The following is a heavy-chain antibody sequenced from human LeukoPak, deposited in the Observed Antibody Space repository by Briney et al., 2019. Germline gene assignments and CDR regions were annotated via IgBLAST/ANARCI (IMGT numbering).Heavy chain of an antibody. CDR2: ISYDGSNK. CDR1: GFTFSSYA. V-gene: IGHV3-30-3*01. Sequence: GGSLRLSCAASGFTFSSYAMHWVRQAPGKGLEWVALISYDGSNKYYVDSAKGRLTISRDNSKNTLYLQMNSLRAEDTALYYCATHYYDSSGYHSPDYWGQGTLVTVSS. CDR3: ATHYYDSSGYHSPDY. J-gene: IGHJ4*02. D-gene: IGHD3-22*01.